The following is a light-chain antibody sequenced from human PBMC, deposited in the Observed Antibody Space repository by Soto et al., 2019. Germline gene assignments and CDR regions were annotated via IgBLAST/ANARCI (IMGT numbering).Light chain of an antibody. CDR1: QSISSY. J-gene: IGKJ1*01. CDR2: EIS. V-gene: IGKV1-5*01. CDR3: QQYRSYSPT. Sequence: DIQMTQSPSSLSASVGDRVTITCRASQSISSYLNWYQQKPGEAPKLLISEISNLKSGVPSRFSGSGSGTEFTLSISSLQPDDFATYYCQQYRSYSPTFGQGTKVDIK.